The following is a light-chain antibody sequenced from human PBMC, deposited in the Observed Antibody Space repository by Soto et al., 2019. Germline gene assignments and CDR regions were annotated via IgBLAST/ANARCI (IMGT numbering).Light chain of an antibody. Sequence: QSALTQPASVSGSPGQSITISCTGTSSDVGGYNLVSWYQQHPGKAPKLIIYEGNKRPSGVSNRFSGSKSGNTASLTISGLQAEDEADYYCCSYAGSSIPLFGGGTKRTVL. V-gene: IGLV2-23*01. CDR3: CSYAGSSIPL. CDR1: SSDVGGYNL. CDR2: EGN. J-gene: IGLJ2*01.